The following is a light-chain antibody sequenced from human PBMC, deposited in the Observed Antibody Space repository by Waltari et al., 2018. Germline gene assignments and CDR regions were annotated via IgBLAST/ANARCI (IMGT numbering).Light chain of an antibody. CDR1: SSNIGSNT. CDR3: AAWDDSLNGPVV. V-gene: IGLV1-44*01. CDR2: SNK. J-gene: IGLJ2*01. Sequence: QSVLTQPPSASGTPGQRVTISCSGSSSNIGSNTVNWYQQLPGTAPKLLIYSNKRRPSGVPDRCSGSKAGPSASRAISGLQSEDEADYYCAAWDDSLNGPVVFGGGTKLTVL.